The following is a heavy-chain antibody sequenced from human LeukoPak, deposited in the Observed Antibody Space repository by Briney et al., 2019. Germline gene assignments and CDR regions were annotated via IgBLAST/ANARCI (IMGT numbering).Heavy chain of an antibody. J-gene: IGHJ6*02. CDR1: GFTFSSYA. D-gene: IGHD3-16*01. V-gene: IGHV3-53*01. Sequence: GGSLRLSCAASGFTFSSYAMSWVRQAPGKGLEWVSVIYSGGSTYYADSVKGRFTISRDNSKNTLYLQMNSLRAEDTAVYYCAAGGSYYYGMDVWGQGTTVTVSS. CDR2: IYSGGST. CDR3: AAGGSYYYGMDV.